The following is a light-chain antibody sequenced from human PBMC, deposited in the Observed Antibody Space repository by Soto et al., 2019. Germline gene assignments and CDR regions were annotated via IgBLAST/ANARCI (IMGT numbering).Light chain of an antibody. CDR1: QSVSSN. Sequence: VMTHSTATLSVSPGERATLSCRASQSVSSNLAWYQQKPGQAPRLLIYDASTRATGIPARFSGSGSGTEFTLSISSLQSEDFAVYYCQQYYKWPPWTFGQGTKVEIK. J-gene: IGKJ1*01. CDR2: DAS. V-gene: IGKV3-15*01. CDR3: QQYYKWPPWT.